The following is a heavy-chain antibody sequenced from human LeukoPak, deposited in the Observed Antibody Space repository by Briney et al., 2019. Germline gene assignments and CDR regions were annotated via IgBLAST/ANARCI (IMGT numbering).Heavy chain of an antibody. CDR2: INNVGNII. Sequence: GGSLRLSCAASGFTLTDKYMSWIRQAPGKGLEWVAYINNVGNIIYYADSVKGRFTISRDTAKNSLYLQMNSLRTEDTAVYYCAREADDGVYYFDYWGQGTLVTVSS. V-gene: IGHV3-11*04. J-gene: IGHJ4*02. CDR1: GFTLTDKY. CDR3: AREADDGVYYFDY. D-gene: IGHD5-24*01.